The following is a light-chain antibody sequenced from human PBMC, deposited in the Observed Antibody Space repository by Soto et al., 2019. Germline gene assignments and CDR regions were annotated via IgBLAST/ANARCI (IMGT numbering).Light chain of an antibody. Sequence: EIVMTQSPATLSVSPGERATPSCRASQSVNSNYLAWYQQKPGQAPRLLIYGISTRATDIPDRFSGSGSGTDFTLTITRLEPEDFAVYYCHHYDNSPWTFGQGTKVDIK. CDR3: HHYDNSPWT. CDR1: QSVNSNY. J-gene: IGKJ1*01. CDR2: GIS. V-gene: IGKV3-20*01.